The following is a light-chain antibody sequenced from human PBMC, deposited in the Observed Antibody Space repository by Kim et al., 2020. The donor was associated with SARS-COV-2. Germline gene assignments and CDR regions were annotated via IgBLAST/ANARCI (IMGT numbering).Light chain of an antibody. J-gene: IGKJ2*01. CDR2: KAS. Sequence: TLCAAVGDRVIITCRASQSNSMWLAWYQQKPGKAPKLLISKASSLQSGVPSRFSGSGSGTEFTLTVSSLQPDDFGTYYCQQYDNYFGQGTKLEI. CDR3: QQYDNY. V-gene: IGKV1-5*03. CDR1: QSNSMW.